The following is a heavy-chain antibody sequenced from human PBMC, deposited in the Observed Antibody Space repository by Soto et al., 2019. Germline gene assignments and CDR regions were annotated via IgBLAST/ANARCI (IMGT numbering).Heavy chain of an antibody. D-gene: IGHD6-6*01. CDR1: GGTISSYY. CDR3: ARSISARPEADI. J-gene: IGHJ3*02. CDR2: VYYSGNT. Sequence: SETLSLTCSVSGGTISSYYWSWSRQPPGKGLEWIGYVYYSGNTNYNPSLKSRVTITIDTSRTQFSLKLRSVTGADTAVYFCARSISARPEADIWGQGTMVTVSS. V-gene: IGHV4-59*01.